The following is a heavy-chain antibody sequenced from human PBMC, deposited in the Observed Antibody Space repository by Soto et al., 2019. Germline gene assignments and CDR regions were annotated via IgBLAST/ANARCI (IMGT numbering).Heavy chain of an antibody. CDR1: GFTFTSSA. CDR2: IVVGSGNT. Sequence: SVKVSCKASGFTFTSSAVQWVRQARGQRLEWIGWIVVGSGNTSYAQKFQERVTITRDMSTSTAYMELGSLRSEDTAVYYCAAGPGAVVVTAIPFDYWGQGTLVTVSS. D-gene: IGHD2-21*02. CDR3: AAGPGAVVVTAIPFDY. J-gene: IGHJ4*02. V-gene: IGHV1-58*01.